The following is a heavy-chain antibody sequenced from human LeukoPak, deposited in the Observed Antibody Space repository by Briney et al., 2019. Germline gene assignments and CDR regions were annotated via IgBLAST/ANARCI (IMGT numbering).Heavy chain of an antibody. Sequence: GGSLRLSCAASGFTFSSYSMNWVRQAPGKGLEWVSSISSSSSYIYYADSVKGRFTISRDNAKNSLYLQMNSLRAEDTAVYYCASEGVYSSGPTDYWGQGTLVTVSS. CDR1: GFTFSSYS. D-gene: IGHD6-19*01. J-gene: IGHJ4*02. V-gene: IGHV3-21*01. CDR2: ISSSSSYI. CDR3: ASEGVYSSGPTDY.